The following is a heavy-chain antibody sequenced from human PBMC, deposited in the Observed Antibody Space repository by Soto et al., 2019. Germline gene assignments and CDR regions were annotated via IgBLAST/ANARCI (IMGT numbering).Heavy chain of an antibody. J-gene: IGHJ4*02. CDR1: GGSISSSNW. CDR2: IYHSGST. Sequence: QVQLQESGPGLVKPSGTLSLTCAVSGGSISSSNWWGWVRQPPGKGLEWIGEIYHSGSTNYNPSLKSRVTISVDKYKNQFSLKLSSVTAADTAVYYCARDRGSSWYGEHYFDYWGQGTLVTVSS. CDR3: ARDRGSSWYGEHYFDY. D-gene: IGHD6-13*01. V-gene: IGHV4-4*02.